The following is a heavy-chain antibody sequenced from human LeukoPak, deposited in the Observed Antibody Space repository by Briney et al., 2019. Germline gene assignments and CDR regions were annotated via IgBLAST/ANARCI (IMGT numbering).Heavy chain of an antibody. CDR1: GGSIGSSSYY. J-gene: IGHJ4*02. Sequence: SETLSLTCTVSGGSIGSSSYYWGWIRQPPGKGLEWIGSIYYSGSTYYNPSLKSRVTISVDTSKNQFSLKLSSVTAADTAVYYCARSTVTHFEGGQGTLVTVSS. D-gene: IGHD4-17*01. CDR3: ARSTVTHFE. V-gene: IGHV4-39*01. CDR2: IYYSGST.